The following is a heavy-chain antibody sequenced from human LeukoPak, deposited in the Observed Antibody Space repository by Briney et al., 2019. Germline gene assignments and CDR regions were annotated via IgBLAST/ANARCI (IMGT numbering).Heavy chain of an antibody. CDR1: GGSISSYY. CDR3: ARGQADFWSGYYYYGMDV. V-gene: IGHV4-4*07. J-gene: IGHJ6*02. CDR2: IYTSGST. D-gene: IGHD3-3*01. Sequence: SETLSLTCTVSGGSISSYYWSWIRQPAGKGLEWIGRIYTSGSTNYNPSLKSRVTMSVDTSKSQFSLKLSSVTAADTAVYYCARGQADFWSGYYYYGMDVWGQGTTVTVSS.